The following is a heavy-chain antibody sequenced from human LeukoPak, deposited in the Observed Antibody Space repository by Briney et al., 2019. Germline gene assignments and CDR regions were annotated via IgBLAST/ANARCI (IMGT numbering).Heavy chain of an antibody. Sequence: SGRSLRLSCAASGFTFSSYAMSWVPQAPGKGLEWVSGISGSGGSTHYADSVKGQFTISRDNSKNTLWLQMNSLRAEDTALYYCAKKGDSGWVFDYWGQGTLVTVST. J-gene: IGHJ4*02. CDR3: AKKGDSGWVFDY. V-gene: IGHV3-23*01. D-gene: IGHD6-19*01. CDR1: GFTFSSYA. CDR2: ISGSGGST.